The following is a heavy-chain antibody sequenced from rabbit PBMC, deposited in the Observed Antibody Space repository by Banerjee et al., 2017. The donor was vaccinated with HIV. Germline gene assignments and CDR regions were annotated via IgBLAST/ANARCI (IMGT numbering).Heavy chain of an antibody. CDR1: GFSFSSSYY. Sequence: QSLEESGGDLVKPGASLTLTCTASGFSFSSSYYMCWVRQAPGKGLEWIGCIYTGSGSTYYASWAKGRFTITRSTSLNTVTLQMTSLTAADTATYFCARWGAVAGSSDLWGQGTLVTVS. CDR3: ARWGAVAGSSDL. CDR2: IYTGSGST. V-gene: IGHV1S40*01. D-gene: IGHD8-1*01. J-gene: IGHJ3*01.